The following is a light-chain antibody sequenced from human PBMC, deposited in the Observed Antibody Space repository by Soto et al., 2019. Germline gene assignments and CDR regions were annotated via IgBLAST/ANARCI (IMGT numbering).Light chain of an antibody. CDR3: QQYGSSPPLT. CDR2: GAY. CDR1: QTVSSSY. J-gene: IGKJ4*01. V-gene: IGKV3-20*01. Sequence: EIVMTQSPATLSLSPGERATLSCRASQTVSSSYLAWFQQKPGQAPRLLIYGAYSRATGIPDRFSGSGSGTDFTLTISRLEPEDFAVYYCQQYGSSPPLTFGGGTKVDIK.